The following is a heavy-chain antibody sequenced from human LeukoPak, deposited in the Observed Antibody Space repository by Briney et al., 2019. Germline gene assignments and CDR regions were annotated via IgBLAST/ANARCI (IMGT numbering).Heavy chain of an antibody. Sequence: ASVTVSCKASGYTFTSYDINWVRQATGQGREWMGWMSPNSGNTGYAQKFQGRVTMTRNTSISTAYMELSSLRSEDTAVYYCARSGQLRPPQGYYYYGMDVWGQGTTVTVSS. D-gene: IGHD2-2*01. J-gene: IGHJ6*02. CDR3: ARSGQLRPPQGYYYYGMDV. CDR1: GYTFTSYD. CDR2: MSPNSGNT. V-gene: IGHV1-8*01.